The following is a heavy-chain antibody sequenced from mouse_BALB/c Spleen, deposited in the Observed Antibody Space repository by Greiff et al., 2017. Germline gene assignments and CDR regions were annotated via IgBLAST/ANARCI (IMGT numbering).Heavy chain of an antibody. J-gene: IGHJ4*01. Sequence: EVQGVESGGGLVKPGGSLKLSCAASGFTFSSYTMSWVRQTPEKRLEWVATISSGGGNTYYPDSVKGRFTISRDNAKNTLYLQMSSLKSEDTAMYYCARQNYYGYDRFYAMDYWGQGTSVTVSS. CDR3: ARQNYYGYDRFYAMDY. V-gene: IGHV5-9*04. CDR2: ISSGGGNT. D-gene: IGHD1-2*01. CDR1: GFTFSSYT.